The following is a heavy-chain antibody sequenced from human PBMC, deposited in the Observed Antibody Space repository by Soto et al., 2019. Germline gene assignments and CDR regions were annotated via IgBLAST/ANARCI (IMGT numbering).Heavy chain of an antibody. V-gene: IGHV3-23*01. J-gene: IGHJ4*02. CDR1: GFTFSSYA. D-gene: IGHD3-22*01. CDR3: AKNGYVQGYYDSSGYSYYYFDY. CDR2: ISGSGGST. Sequence: PGGSLRLSCAASGFTFSSYAMSWVRQAPGKGLEWVSAISGSGGSTYYADSVKGRFTISRDNSKNTLYLQMNSLRAEDTAVYYCAKNGYVQGYYDSSGYSYYYFDYWGQGTLVPVSP.